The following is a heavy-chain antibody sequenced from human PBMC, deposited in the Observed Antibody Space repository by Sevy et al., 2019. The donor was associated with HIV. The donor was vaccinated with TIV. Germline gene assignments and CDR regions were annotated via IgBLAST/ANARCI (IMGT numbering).Heavy chain of an antibody. CDR2: IIPIFGTA. Sequence: ASVKVSCKASGGTFSSYAISWVRQAPGQGLEWMGGIIPIFGTANYAQKFQGRVTITADESTSTAYMELSSLRSEDTAVYYCARDPPRGRGHDYGYYWGQGTLVTVSS. CDR3: ARDPPRGRGHDYGYY. V-gene: IGHV1-69*13. CDR1: GGTFSSYA. D-gene: IGHD4-17*01. J-gene: IGHJ4*02.